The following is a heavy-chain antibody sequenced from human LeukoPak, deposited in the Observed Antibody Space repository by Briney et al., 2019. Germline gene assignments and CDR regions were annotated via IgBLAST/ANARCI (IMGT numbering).Heavy chain of an antibody. CDR3: AKDPYCSSTSCYFSDY. CDR1: GFTFSSYA. D-gene: IGHD2-2*01. Sequence: GGSLRLSCAASGFTFSSYAMSWVRQAPGKGLEWVSAISGSGGSTYYADSVKGRFTISRDNSKNTLYLQMNSLRAEDPAVYYCAKDPYCSSTSCYFSDYWGQGTLVTVSS. CDR2: ISGSGGST. J-gene: IGHJ4*02. V-gene: IGHV3-23*01.